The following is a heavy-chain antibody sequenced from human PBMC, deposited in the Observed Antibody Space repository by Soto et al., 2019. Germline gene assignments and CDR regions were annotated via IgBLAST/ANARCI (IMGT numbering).Heavy chain of an antibody. CDR2: MYSSGSS. CDR3: AREWSAFDY. Sequence: QVQLQESGPGLVKPSETLSLTCTVSGGSITSYKWSWIRQSPGKGLEWIAYMYSSGSSSYNPSLKSRVTISVDTSKNQYYLKLNSATAADTAVHYCAREWSAFDYWGQGILVTVSS. CDR1: GGSITSYK. D-gene: IGHD2-15*01. V-gene: IGHV4-59*01. J-gene: IGHJ4*02.